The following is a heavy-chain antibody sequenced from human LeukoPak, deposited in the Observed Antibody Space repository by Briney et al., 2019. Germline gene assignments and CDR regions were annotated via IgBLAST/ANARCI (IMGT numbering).Heavy chain of an antibody. Sequence: PGASVKVSCKASGYTFTGYYVHWVRQAPGQGLEWMGWISAYNGNTNYAQKLQGRVTMTTDTSTSTAYMELRSLRSDDTAVYYCARDAIRGSYYFDYWGQGTLVTVSS. CDR1: GYTFTGYY. CDR2: ISAYNGNT. J-gene: IGHJ4*02. V-gene: IGHV1-18*04. D-gene: IGHD1-26*01. CDR3: ARDAIRGSYYFDY.